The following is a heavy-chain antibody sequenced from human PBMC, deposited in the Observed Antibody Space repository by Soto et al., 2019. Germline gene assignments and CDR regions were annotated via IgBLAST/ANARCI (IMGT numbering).Heavy chain of an antibody. CDR2: INHSGST. D-gene: IGHD1-20*01. V-gene: IGHV4-34*01. J-gene: IGHJ6*02. CDR1: GGSFSGYY. CDR3: ARGGVESNWIPEGYYYGMDV. Sequence: SETLSLTCAVYGGSFSGYYWSWIRQPPGKGLEWIGEINHSGSTNYNPSLKSRVTISVDTSKNQFSLKLSSVTAADTAVYYCARGGVESNWIPEGYYYGMDVWGQGTTVTVSS.